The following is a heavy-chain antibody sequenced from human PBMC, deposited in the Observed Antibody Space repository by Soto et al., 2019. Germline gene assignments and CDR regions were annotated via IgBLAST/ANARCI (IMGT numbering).Heavy chain of an antibody. V-gene: IGHV1-18*01. CDR2: ISGYNGNT. CDR1: GYTFSNFG. Sequence: QVQLVQSGAEVMTPGASVKVSCKASGYTFSNFGLSWVRQAPGQGLEWMGWISGYNGNTNSAERFQGRVTMTTVTSTSTGYMEVRSLTSDDTAVYYCARDKGYGFGWSSSSGMDVWGQGTTVTVSS. J-gene: IGHJ6*02. CDR3: ARDKGYGFGWSSSSGMDV. D-gene: IGHD5-18*01.